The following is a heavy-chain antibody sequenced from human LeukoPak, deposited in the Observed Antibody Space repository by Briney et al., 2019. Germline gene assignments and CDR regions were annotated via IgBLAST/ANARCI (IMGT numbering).Heavy chain of an antibody. D-gene: IGHD3-9*01. CDR1: GGSISSGGYY. CDR2: IYYSGST. J-gene: IGHJ4*02. Sequence: SETLSPTCTVSGGSISSGGYYWSWIRQHPGKGLEWIGYIYYSGSTYYNPSLKSRVTISVDTSKNQFSLKLSSVTAADTAVYYCARDILTGYGTWGQGTLVTVSS. V-gene: IGHV4-31*03. CDR3: ARDILTGYGT.